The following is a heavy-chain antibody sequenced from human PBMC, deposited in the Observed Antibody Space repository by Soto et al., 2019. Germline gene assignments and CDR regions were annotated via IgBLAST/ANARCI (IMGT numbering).Heavy chain of an antibody. CDR2: IIPISGTA. Sequence: QVQLVQSGAEAKKPGSSVKVSCKASGGTFSSYAISWVRQAPGQGLEWMGGIIPISGTANYAQKFQGRVTITADESTSTAYMELSSLRSEDTAVYYCARSQGSSTSLEIYYYYYYGMDVWGQGPTVTVSS. CDR3: ARSQGSSTSLEIYYYYYYGMDV. D-gene: IGHD2-2*01. J-gene: IGHJ6*02. V-gene: IGHV1-69*01. CDR1: GGTFSSYA.